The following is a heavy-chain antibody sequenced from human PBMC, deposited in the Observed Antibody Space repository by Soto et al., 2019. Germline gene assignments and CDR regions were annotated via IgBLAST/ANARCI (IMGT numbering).Heavy chain of an antibody. CDR1: GDSVSSNSAA. D-gene: IGHD3-9*01. CDR3: ARSIQLYYGILTGYFVFDY. J-gene: IGHJ4*02. V-gene: IGHV6-1*01. CDR2: TYYRSKWYN. Sequence: QTLSLTCAISGDSVSSNSAAWNWIRQSPSRGLEWLGRTYYRSKWYNDYAVSVKSRITINPDTSKNQFSLQLNSVTPEDTAVYYCARSIQLYYGILTGYFVFDYWGQGTLVTVSS.